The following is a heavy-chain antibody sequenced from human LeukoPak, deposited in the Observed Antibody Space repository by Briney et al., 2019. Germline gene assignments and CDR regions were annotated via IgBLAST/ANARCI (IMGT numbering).Heavy chain of an antibody. Sequence: SETLSLTCSVSGGSISSSTYYWGWIRQPPGKGLEWIGNIYDSGSTYYNPSLKSRVTISVDTSKNQFSLKLSSVTAADTAVYYCARQAYSSNLGWFDPWGQGTLVTVSS. CDR3: ARQAYSSNLGWFDP. CDR2: IYDSGST. J-gene: IGHJ5*02. V-gene: IGHV4-39*01. CDR1: GGSISSSTYY. D-gene: IGHD6-13*01.